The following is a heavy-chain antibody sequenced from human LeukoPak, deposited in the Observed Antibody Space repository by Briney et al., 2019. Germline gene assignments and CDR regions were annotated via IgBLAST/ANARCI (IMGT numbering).Heavy chain of an antibody. V-gene: IGHV4-61*01. CDR2: MYFSGST. CDR1: GGSVSSASNY. D-gene: IGHD2-15*01. CDR3: ARDPGYCSGGSCGNFDY. J-gene: IGHJ4*02. Sequence: PSETLSLTCTVSGGSVSSASNYWSWIRQPPGKGLEWIGYMYFSGSTSYNPSLKSRVTISADTSKNQFSLKLSSVTAADTAVYHCARDPGYCSGGSCGNFDYWGQGTLVTVSS.